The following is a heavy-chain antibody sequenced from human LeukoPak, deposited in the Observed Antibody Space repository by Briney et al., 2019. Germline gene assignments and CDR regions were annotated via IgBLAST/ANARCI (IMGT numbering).Heavy chain of an antibody. D-gene: IGHD1-20*01. J-gene: IGHJ3*02. CDR1: GYTFTSYG. CDR2: ISAYNGNT. CDR3: ARGLSPNNWNLGAFDI. V-gene: IGHV1-18*01. Sequence: ASVKVSCKASGYTFTSYGISWVRQAPGQGLEWMGWISAYNGNTNYAQKFQGRVTITADKSTSTAYMELSSLRSEDTAVYYCARGLSPNNWNLGAFDIWGQGTMVTVSS.